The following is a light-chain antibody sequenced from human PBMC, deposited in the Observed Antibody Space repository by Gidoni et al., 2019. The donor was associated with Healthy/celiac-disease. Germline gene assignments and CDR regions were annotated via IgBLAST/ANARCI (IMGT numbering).Light chain of an antibody. CDR2: KAS. V-gene: IGKV1-5*03. CDR3: QQYNSYWT. Sequence: DIQMTQSPSTLSASVGDRVTITCRASQLISSWLAWYQQKPGKAPKLLIYKASSLESGVPSRFSGSGSGTEFTLTISSLQPDDFATYYCQQYNSYWTFXQXTKVEIK. J-gene: IGKJ1*01. CDR1: QLISSW.